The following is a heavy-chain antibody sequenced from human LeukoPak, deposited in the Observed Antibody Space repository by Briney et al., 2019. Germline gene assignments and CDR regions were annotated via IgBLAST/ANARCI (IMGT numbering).Heavy chain of an antibody. CDR2: INPNNGGT. CDR1: EYTFTGYY. CDR3: ARDPVSVTDAFDI. D-gene: IGHD4-17*01. Sequence: GASVKVSCKASEYTFTGYYMHWVRQAPGQGLEWMGRINPNNGGTNYAQKFQGRVTMTRDTSISTAYMELSRLRSDDTAVYYCARDPVSVTDAFDIWGQGTMVTVSS. J-gene: IGHJ3*02. V-gene: IGHV1-2*06.